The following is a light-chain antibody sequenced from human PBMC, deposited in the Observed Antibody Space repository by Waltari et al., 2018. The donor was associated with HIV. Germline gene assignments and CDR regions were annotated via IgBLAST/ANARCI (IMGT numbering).Light chain of an antibody. CDR1: QSISSTY. CDR2: GAS. Sequence: EIVLTQSPGTLSLSLGQRATLSCKTSQSISSTYLAWYQQFRGQAPRLLIFGASRRATGIPDRFSGSGSGTDFTLTISRLEPEDVALYHCQHYGSSLYTFGQGTQLEI. CDR3: QHYGSSLYT. V-gene: IGKV3-20*01. J-gene: IGKJ2*01.